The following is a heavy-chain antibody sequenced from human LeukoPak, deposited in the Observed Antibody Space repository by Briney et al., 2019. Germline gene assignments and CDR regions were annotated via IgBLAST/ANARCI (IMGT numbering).Heavy chain of an antibody. J-gene: IGHJ4*02. V-gene: IGHV4-39*01. CDR1: GGSISSSSYY. Sequence: SETLSLTRTVSGGSISSSSYYWGWIRQPPGKGLEWIGSIYYSGSTYYNPSLKSRVTISVDTSKNQFSLKLSSVTAADTAVYYCARHNGWGQGTLVTVSS. CDR3: ARHNG. CDR2: IYYSGST.